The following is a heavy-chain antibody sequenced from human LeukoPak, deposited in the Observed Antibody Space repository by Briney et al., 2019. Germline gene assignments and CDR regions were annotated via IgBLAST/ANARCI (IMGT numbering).Heavy chain of an antibody. CDR3: ARDSGGVVTAIRY. J-gene: IGHJ4*02. CDR2: ISGGGGNT. Sequence: GGSLRLSCAASGFTFSSYAMSWVRQAPGKGLEWVSAISGGGGNTYYADSVKGRFTISRDNSKNTLYLQMTSLRAEDTAVYYCARDSGGVVTAIRYWGQGTLVTVSS. CDR1: GFTFSSYA. V-gene: IGHV3-23*01. D-gene: IGHD2-21*02.